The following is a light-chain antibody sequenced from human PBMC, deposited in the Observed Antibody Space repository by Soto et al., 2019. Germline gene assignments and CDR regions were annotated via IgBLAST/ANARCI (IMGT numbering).Light chain of an antibody. CDR3: QQYISWT. CDR1: QSISSW. CDR2: KAS. Sequence: DIQMTQSPSTLSASVGDRVTITCRASQSISSWLAWYQQKPGKAPKLLIYKASSLESGVPSRFSGSGSGTEFTLTFSSLQPDDFATYYCQQYISWTFGQGTKVEIK. V-gene: IGKV1-5*03. J-gene: IGKJ1*01.